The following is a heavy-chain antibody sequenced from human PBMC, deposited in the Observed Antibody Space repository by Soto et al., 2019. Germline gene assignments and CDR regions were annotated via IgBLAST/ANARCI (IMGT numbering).Heavy chain of an antibody. V-gene: IGHV1-18*01. Sequence: GASVKVSCKASGYTFTSYGISWVRQAPGQGLEWMGWISAYNGNTNYAQKLQGRVTMTTDTSTNTAYMELRSLRSDDTAVYYCARITPRFLEWLLPLENIVATIRNSGLDYWGQGTLVTVSS. CDR3: ARITPRFLEWLLPLENIVATIRNSGLDY. CDR1: GYTFTSYG. J-gene: IGHJ4*02. D-gene: IGHD3-3*01. CDR2: ISAYNGNT.